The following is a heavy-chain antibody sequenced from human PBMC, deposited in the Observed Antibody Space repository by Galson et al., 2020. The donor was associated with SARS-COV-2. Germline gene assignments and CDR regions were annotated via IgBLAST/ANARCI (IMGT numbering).Heavy chain of an antibody. CDR2: IHYSGST. Sequence: SETLSLTCAVSGGSISSGGYYWSWIRQHPGKGLEWIGYIHYSGSTYYNPSLKSRVTISVNTSKNQFSLKLTSVTAADTAVYYCASGVGNSCYYWVRDQGTRVTVSS. CDR3: ASGVGNSCYYWV. V-gene: IGHV4-31*11. J-gene: IGHJ4*02. CDR1: GGSISSGGYY. D-gene: IGHD3-22*01.